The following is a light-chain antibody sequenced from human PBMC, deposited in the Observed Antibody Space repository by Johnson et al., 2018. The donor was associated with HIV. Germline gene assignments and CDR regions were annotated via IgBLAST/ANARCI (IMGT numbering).Light chain of an antibody. CDR3: GTWDSSLSAGV. CDR2: DNH. V-gene: IGLV1-51*01. CDR1: NSNIVNIY. J-gene: IGLJ1*01. Sequence: QSVLTQPPSVSAAPGQKVTISCSASNSNIVNIYISWYQQLPGAAPKLFIYDNHKRPSGIPDRFSGSKSGTSATLGITGLQTGDEADYYCGTWDSSLSAGVFGTGTTVTVL.